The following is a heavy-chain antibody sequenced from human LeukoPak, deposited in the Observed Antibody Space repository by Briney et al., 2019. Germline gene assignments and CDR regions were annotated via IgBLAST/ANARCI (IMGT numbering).Heavy chain of an antibody. J-gene: IGHJ3*02. V-gene: IGHV3-15*01. CDR2: IKSKTDGGTT. Sequence: GGSLRLSCAASGFTFSNAWMSWVRQAPGKGLEWVGRIKSKTDGGTTDYAAPVKGRFTISRDDSKNTLYLQMNSLKTEGTAVYYCTTDGADYVWGSYLGDAFDIWGQGTMVTVSS. CDR3: TTDGADYVWGSYLGDAFDI. D-gene: IGHD3-16*02. CDR1: GFTFSNAW.